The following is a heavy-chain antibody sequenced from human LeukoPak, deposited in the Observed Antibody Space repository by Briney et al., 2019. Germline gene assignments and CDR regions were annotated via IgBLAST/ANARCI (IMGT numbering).Heavy chain of an antibody. CDR2: ISDDETYK. D-gene: IGHD3-10*01. J-gene: IGHJ6*03. V-gene: IGHV3-30-3*01. Sequence: GGSLRLSCAASGFTFNSYSMHWVRQAPGKGLEWVTAISDDETYKFYADSVKGRFTISRDNSKNTLYLQMNSLRAEDTAVYYCAKDGINVYGSGSFDYYYYYMDVWGKGTTVTISS. CDR3: AKDGINVYGSGSFDYYYYYMDV. CDR1: GFTFNSYS.